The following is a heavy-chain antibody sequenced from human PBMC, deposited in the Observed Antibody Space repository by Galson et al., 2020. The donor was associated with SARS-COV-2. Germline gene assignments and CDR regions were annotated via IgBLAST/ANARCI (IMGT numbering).Heavy chain of an antibody. CDR1: GFSLTTRGVG. Sequence: ESGPTLVKPTQTLTLTCTFSGFSLTTRGVGVGWIRHPPGKALEWLALIYCNDDTRYSSSLKSRLTITKDTSKNQVVLTMTNMDPVDTATYFCAHSAPSSLTIFGVVIVKDYFDYWGQGTLVTVSS. V-gene: IGHV2-5*01. D-gene: IGHD3-3*01. CDR2: IYCNDDT. J-gene: IGHJ4*02. CDR3: AHSAPSSLTIFGVVIVKDYFDY.